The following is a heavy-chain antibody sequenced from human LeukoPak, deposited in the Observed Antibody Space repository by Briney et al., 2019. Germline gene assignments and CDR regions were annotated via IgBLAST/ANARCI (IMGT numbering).Heavy chain of an antibody. CDR2: ISSSSSYI. CDR3: ARMGTLNWFDP. CDR1: GFTFSSYS. Sequence: GGSLKLSCAASGFTFSSYSMNWVRQAPGKGLEWVSSISSSSSYIYYADSVKGRFTISRDNAKNSLYLQMNSLRAEDTAVYYCARMGTLNWFDPWGQGTLVTVSS. D-gene: IGHD7-27*01. V-gene: IGHV3-21*01. J-gene: IGHJ5*02.